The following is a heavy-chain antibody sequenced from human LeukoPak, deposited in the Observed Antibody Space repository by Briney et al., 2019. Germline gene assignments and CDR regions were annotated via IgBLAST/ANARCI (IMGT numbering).Heavy chain of an antibody. CDR2: ISSGGSTI. CDR3: ASHGDDYYFNGLDV. J-gene: IGHJ6*02. V-gene: IGHV3-48*03. Sequence: PGGSLRLSCVASGFTFSSYEMNWVRQAPGKGLEWVSYISSGGSTIYYADSVKGRFTISRDNAKNSLYLQMNRLRAEDTAVYYCASHGDDYYFNGLDVWGQGTTVTVSS. CDR1: GFTFSSYE. D-gene: IGHD3-3*01.